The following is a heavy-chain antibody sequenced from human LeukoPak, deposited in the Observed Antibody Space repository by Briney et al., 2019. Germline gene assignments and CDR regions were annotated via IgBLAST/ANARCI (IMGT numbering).Heavy chain of an antibody. Sequence: GGSLRPSCAASASTFSSYAMNWVRQAPGKGLEWISHITTSGSDIDYADSVKGRFTISRDSARNSLYLQMNSLRVEDTAVYYCASQMTRATIFDNWGQGTLVTVSS. CDR1: ASTFSSYA. D-gene: IGHD4-11*01. J-gene: IGHJ4*02. CDR3: ASQMTRATIFDN. V-gene: IGHV3-48*03. CDR2: ITTSGSDI.